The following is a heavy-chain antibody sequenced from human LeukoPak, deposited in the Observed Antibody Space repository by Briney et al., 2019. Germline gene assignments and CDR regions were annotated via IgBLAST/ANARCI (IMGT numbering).Heavy chain of an antibody. Sequence: GASVKVSCKASGYTFTDNYMHWVRQAPGQGLEWMGWINPNSGCTNYAQKFQGRVTMTRDTSISTAYMELSRLKSDDTAVYYCARDLSGSYTEFDYWGQGTLVTVSS. V-gene: IGHV1-2*02. CDR2: INPNSGCT. J-gene: IGHJ4*02. D-gene: IGHD1-26*01. CDR1: GYTFTDNY. CDR3: ARDLSGSYTEFDY.